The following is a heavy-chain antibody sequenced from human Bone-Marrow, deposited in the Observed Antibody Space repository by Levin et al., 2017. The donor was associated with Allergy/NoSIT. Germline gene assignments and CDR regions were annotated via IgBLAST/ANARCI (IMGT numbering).Heavy chain of an antibody. J-gene: IGHJ4*02. CDR3: AKAYYDPLTGSGGSLAY. D-gene: IGHD3-9*01. CDR1: FFPFLPSS. V-gene: IGHV3-30*04. CDR2: ISFDGSNK. Sequence: GGSLRLSFASSFFPFLPSSFPFFLPSPFKGLEWVAFISFDGSNKYHADSVQGRFTISRDNSKNTLYLQMSSLRTEDTAVYYWAKAYYDPLTGSGGSLAYWGQGTLVTVSS.